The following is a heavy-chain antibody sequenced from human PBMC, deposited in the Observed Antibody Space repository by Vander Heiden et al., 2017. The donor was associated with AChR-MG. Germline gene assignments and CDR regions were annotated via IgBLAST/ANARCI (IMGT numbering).Heavy chain of an antibody. CDR3: AKTQNPEADYYDSEDAFDI. CDR2: ISYDGSNK. CDR1: GFTFSSYG. Sequence: QVQLVESGGGVVQPGRSLRLSCAASGFTFSSYGMHWVRQAPGKGLEWVAVISYDGSNKYYADSVKGRFTISRDNSKNTLYLQMNSLRAEDTAVYYCAKTQNPEADYYDSEDAFDIWGQGTMVTVFS. J-gene: IGHJ3*02. D-gene: IGHD3-22*01. V-gene: IGHV3-30*18.